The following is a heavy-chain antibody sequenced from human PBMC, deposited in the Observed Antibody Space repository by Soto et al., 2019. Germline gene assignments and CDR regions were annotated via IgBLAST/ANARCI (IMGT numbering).Heavy chain of an antibody. CDR2: IYYSGGT. Sequence: SSETLSLTCTVSGGSIGSGAYYWSWIRQHPGMGLEWIGFIYYSGGTYYNPSLKSRVTISVDTSDNQFSLKLSSVTAADTAVYYCARDTQVGAFDIWGQGTMVTVSS. J-gene: IGHJ3*02. V-gene: IGHV4-31*03. CDR3: ARDTQVGAFDI. D-gene: IGHD1-26*01. CDR1: GGSIGSGAYY.